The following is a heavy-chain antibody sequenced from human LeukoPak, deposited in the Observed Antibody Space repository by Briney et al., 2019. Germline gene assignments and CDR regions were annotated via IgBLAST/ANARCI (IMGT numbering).Heavy chain of an antibody. D-gene: IGHD3-9*01. CDR1: GFTFSNAW. Sequence: GGSLRLSCAASGFTFSNAWMSWVRQAPGKGLEWVGRIKSKTDGGTTDYAAPVKGRFTISRDDSKNTLYLQMNSLKTEDTAVYYCTTVSVPYYDILTGYYTFDYWGQGTLVTVSS. CDR3: TTVSVPYYDILTGYYTFDY. J-gene: IGHJ4*02. CDR2: IKSKTDGGTT. V-gene: IGHV3-15*01.